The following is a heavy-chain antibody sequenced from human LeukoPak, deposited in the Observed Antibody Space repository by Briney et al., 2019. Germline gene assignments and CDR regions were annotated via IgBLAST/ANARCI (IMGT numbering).Heavy chain of an antibody. CDR3: ARDSGYDYFDY. Sequence: HPGGSLRLSCAASGFTFSSYSMNWVRQAPGKGLEWVAVISYDGSNKYYADSVKGRFTISRDNSKNTLYLQMNSLRAEDTAVYYCARDSGYDYFDYWGQGTLVTVSS. CDR2: ISYDGSNK. D-gene: IGHD5-12*01. J-gene: IGHJ4*02. V-gene: IGHV3-30*03. CDR1: GFTFSSYS.